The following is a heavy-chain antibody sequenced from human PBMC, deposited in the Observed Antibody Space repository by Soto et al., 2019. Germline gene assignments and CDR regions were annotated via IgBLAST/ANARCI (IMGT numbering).Heavy chain of an antibody. CDR2: LGAARDP. V-gene: IGHV3-13*05. CDR3: ARAYLGRLPRRADYYYAMDV. Sequence: EVQLVESGGGSVQPGESLRLSCAAYGFSFRDYDMHWVRQRKGKGLEWVSALGAARDPYYVGSVKGRFSVSRDNAQNSLFLQMNNLRVDDTAVYFCARAYLGRLPRRADYYYAMDVWGRGTTFTVSS. CDR1: GFSFRDYD. D-gene: IGHD1-26*01. J-gene: IGHJ6*02.